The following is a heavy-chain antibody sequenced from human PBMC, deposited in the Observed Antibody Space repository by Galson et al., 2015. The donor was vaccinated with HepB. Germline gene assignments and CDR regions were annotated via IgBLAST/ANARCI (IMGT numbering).Heavy chain of an antibody. CDR2: ISYDGSNK. Sequence: SLRLSCAASGFTFSSYAMHWVRQAPGKGLEWVAVISYDGSNKYYAESVKGRFTISRDNSKNTLYLQMNSLIAEDTAVYYCARDSPVYDYGDYYYYYGMDVWGQGTTVTVSS. D-gene: IGHD4-17*01. CDR3: ARDSPVYDYGDYYYYYGMDV. CDR1: GFTFSSYA. V-gene: IGHV3-30-3*01. J-gene: IGHJ6*02.